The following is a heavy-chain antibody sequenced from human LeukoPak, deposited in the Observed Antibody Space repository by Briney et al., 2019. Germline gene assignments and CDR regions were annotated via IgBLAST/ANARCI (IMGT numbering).Heavy chain of an antibody. J-gene: IGHJ4*02. D-gene: IGHD3-10*01. CDR1: GGSISSYY. V-gene: IGHV4-59*01. CDR3: ARGYGSGSRLDN. Sequence: PSETLSLTCTVSGGSISSYYWSWIRQPPGKGLEWIGFIYYSGSTNYKPSLKSRVTISVDTSKNQFSLKLSSVTAADTAVYYCARGYGSGSRLDNWGQGTLVTVSS. CDR2: IYYSGST.